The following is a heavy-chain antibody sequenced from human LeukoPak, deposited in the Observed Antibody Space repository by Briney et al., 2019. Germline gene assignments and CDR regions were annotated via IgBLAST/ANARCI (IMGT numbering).Heavy chain of an antibody. CDR2: ISGSGGST. Sequence: GGSLRLSCAASGFTFSSYAMSWVRQAPGKGLEWVSAISGSGGSTYYADSVKGRFTVSRDNTKNTLYLQMNSLGAEDTAVYYCANHFGQWPMRSWFDPWGQGTLVTVSS. CDR1: GFTFSSYA. D-gene: IGHD6-19*01. J-gene: IGHJ5*02. CDR3: ANHFGQWPMRSWFDP. V-gene: IGHV3-23*01.